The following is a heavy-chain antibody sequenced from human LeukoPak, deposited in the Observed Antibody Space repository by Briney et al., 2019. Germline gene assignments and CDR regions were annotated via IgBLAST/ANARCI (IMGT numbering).Heavy chain of an antibody. CDR2: ISAYNGNT. D-gene: IGHD2-2*01. CDR1: GYTFTSYG. Sequence: ASVKVSCKASGYTFTSYGISWVRQAPGQGLEWMGWISAYNGNTNYAQKLQGRVTMTTDTSTSTAYMELRSLISDDTAVYYCARAYGIYCSSTSCSYNWFDPWGQGTLVTVSS. V-gene: IGHV1-18*01. J-gene: IGHJ5*02. CDR3: ARAYGIYCSSTSCSYNWFDP.